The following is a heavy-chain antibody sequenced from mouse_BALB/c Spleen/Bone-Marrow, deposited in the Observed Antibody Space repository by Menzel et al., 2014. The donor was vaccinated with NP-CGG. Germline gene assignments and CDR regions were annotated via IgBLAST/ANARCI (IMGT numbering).Heavy chain of an antibody. CDR1: GYTFTTYY. D-gene: IGHD2-3*01. CDR3: ARWLLPYYAMDY. CDR2: IYPRNVNT. Sequence: QVQLQLSGPELVKPGASVRMSCKASGYTFTTYYIHWVKQRPGQGLEWIGWIYPRNVNTNYNEKFRGKATLTADKSSSTAYMQLSSLTSEDSAVYFCARWLLPYYAMDYWGQGTSVTVSS. J-gene: IGHJ4*01. V-gene: IGHV1S56*01.